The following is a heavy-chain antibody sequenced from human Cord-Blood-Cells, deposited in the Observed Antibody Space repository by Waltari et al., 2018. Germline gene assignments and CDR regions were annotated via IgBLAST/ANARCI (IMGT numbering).Heavy chain of an antibody. J-gene: IGHJ4*02. CDR1: GYTFTSYA. D-gene: IGHD6-6*01. Sequence: QVQLVQSGAEVKKPGASVKVSCKASGYTFTSYAMHWVRQAPGQRLEWMGWINAGNGNTKYSQKFQGRVTITRDTSASTAYMELSSLRSEDTAVYYCARGWEQLVGSDYWGQGTLVTVSS. CDR3: ARGWEQLVGSDY. V-gene: IGHV1-3*01. CDR2: INAGNGNT.